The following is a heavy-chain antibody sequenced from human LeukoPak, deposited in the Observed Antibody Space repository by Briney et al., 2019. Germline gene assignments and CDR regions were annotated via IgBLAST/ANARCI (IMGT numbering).Heavy chain of an antibody. CDR2: LSGYNGNT. Sequence: ASVKVSCKDSGYTFTRYGVSRVRQAPGQGLEWMGWLSGYNGNTNYAQKLQGRVTMTTDKSTSTAYMELKSLRSDDTAVYYCAKDGHLVHDYMDVWGKGTTVTVAS. CDR3: AKDGHLVHDYMDV. D-gene: IGHD2-8*01. J-gene: IGHJ6*03. V-gene: IGHV1-18*01. CDR1: GYTFTRYG.